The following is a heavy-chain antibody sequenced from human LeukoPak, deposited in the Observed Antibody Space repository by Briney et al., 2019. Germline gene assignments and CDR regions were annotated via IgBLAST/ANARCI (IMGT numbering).Heavy chain of an antibody. Sequence: PGGSLRLSCAASGLTFSSYGMSWVRQAPGKGLEWVSGISGSGGSTYYADSVKGRFTISRDNSKNTLYLQMNSLRAGDTAVYYCAKAMGATLFDYWGQGTLVTVSS. D-gene: IGHD1-26*01. CDR3: AKAMGATLFDY. V-gene: IGHV3-23*01. CDR1: GLTFSSYG. J-gene: IGHJ4*02. CDR2: ISGSGGST.